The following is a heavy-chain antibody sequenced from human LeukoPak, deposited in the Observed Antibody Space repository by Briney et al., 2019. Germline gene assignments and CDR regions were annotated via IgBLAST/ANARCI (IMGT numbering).Heavy chain of an antibody. D-gene: IGHD3-10*01. Sequence: GGSLRLSCAASGFTFSSYWMSWVRQGPGKGLEGVANIKQDGSEKYYEDSVKGRFTISRDNAKNSLYLQMNSLRAEDTAVYDCAREVDYDTGSFDYWGQGTLVTVSS. V-gene: IGHV3-7*05. CDR1: GFTFSSYW. J-gene: IGHJ4*02. CDR2: IKQDGSEK. CDR3: AREVDYDTGSFDY.